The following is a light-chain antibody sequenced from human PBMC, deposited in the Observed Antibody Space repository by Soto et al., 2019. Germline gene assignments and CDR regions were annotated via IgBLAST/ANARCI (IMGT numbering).Light chain of an antibody. J-gene: IGLJ2*01. CDR3: SSYAGSNNLV. CDR1: SRDVGGYNY. V-gene: IGLV2-8*01. Sequence: QSALTQPPSASGSPGQSVPISCTGSSRDVGGYNYVSWYQQHPGKAPKLMIYEVSKRPSGVPDRFSGSKSGNTASLTVSGLQAEDEADYYCSSYAGSNNLVFGGGTKVTVL. CDR2: EVS.